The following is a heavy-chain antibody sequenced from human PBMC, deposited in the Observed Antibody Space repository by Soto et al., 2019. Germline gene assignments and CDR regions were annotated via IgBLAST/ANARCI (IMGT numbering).Heavy chain of an antibody. V-gene: IGHV3-30*04. Sequence: PGGSLRLSCAASGFTFSRNLMNWVRQPPGKGLEWMAVISFNGSNKFYADSVKGRFTISKDNSQNTLYLQMNDLRHEDTAVYYCARLPGPLVSVLYIYPLDARESPSDVAIWGQGTTVTVSS. J-gene: IGHJ6*02. CDR3: ARLPGPLVSVLYIYPLDARESPSDVAI. CDR1: GFTFSRNL. CDR2: ISFNGSNK. D-gene: IGHD2-21*02.